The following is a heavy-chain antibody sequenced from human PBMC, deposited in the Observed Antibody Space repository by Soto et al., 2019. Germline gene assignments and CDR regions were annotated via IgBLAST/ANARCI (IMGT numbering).Heavy chain of an antibody. D-gene: IGHD2-15*01. V-gene: IGHV4-34*01. Sequence: SETLSLTCAVYGGSFSGYYWSWIRQPPGKGLEWIGEINHSGSTNYNPSLKSRVTISVDTSKNQFSLKLSSVTAADTAVYYCARAWGCSGGSCYVNYYSYGMEVWGQGTTLT. J-gene: IGHJ6*02. CDR2: INHSGST. CDR3: ARAWGCSGGSCYVNYYSYGMEV. CDR1: GGSFSGYY.